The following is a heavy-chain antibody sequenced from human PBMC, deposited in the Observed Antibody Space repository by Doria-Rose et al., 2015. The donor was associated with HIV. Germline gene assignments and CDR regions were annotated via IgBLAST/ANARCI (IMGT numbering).Heavy chain of an antibody. D-gene: IGHD3-3*01. V-gene: IGHV4-31*03. J-gene: IGHJ4*02. CDR2: TYYAGTS. Sequence: VQLLESGPGLVKPSETLSLTCSVSGASVSSRGYYWNWIRQVPGKGLESLGDTYYAGTSDYSPSLKSRLNMAVDTSKNQFSLKLSVVTVADTAVYYCARMGSYRELDYWGQGALVIVSA. CDR3: ARMGSYRELDY. CDR1: GASVSSRGYY.